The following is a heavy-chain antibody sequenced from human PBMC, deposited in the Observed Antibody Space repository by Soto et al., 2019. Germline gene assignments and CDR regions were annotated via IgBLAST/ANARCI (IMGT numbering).Heavy chain of an antibody. J-gene: IGHJ4*02. D-gene: IGHD3-10*01. CDR3: ARGRASGSYYLLDY. CDR1: GNTFTSYD. CDR2: INPNSGNI. V-gene: IGHV1-8*01. Sequence: ASVKVSCKASGNTFTSYDINWVRQATGHGLEWTGWINPNSGNIGYAQKFQGRGTMTRDTAIRTAYMEVSRLRSDDTAVYYWARGRASGSYYLLDYWGQGTLVTVSS.